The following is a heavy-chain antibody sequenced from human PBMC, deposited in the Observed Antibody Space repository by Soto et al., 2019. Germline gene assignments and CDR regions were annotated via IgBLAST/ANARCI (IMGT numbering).Heavy chain of an antibody. CDR1: GFTFSSYA. V-gene: IGHV3-23*01. CDR2: ISGSGGST. Sequence: EVQLLESGGGLVQPGGSLRLSCAASGFTFSSYAMSWVRQAPGKGLEWVSGISGSGGSTYYADAVKGRVTISRENSKNKLYVQMNSLTDEDTDVYYCANLGVASLSRGYFHSGMDVWGQGTPGTGSS. D-gene: IGHD3-16*01. CDR3: ANLGVASLSRGYFHSGMDV. J-gene: IGHJ6*02.